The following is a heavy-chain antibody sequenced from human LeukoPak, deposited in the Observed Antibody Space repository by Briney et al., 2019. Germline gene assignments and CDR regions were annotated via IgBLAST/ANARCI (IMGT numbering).Heavy chain of an antibody. J-gene: IGHJ4*02. Sequence: GGSLRLSCAASGFTFSTYEMNWVRQAPGRGLERVSYISSSGSTIYYADSVKGRFTISRDNAKSSLYLQMNSLRAEDTAVYYCARDNRVDGSFDYWGQGTLVTVSS. CDR1: GFTFSTYE. D-gene: IGHD5-12*01. CDR3: ARDNRVDGSFDY. V-gene: IGHV3-48*03. CDR2: ISSSGSTI.